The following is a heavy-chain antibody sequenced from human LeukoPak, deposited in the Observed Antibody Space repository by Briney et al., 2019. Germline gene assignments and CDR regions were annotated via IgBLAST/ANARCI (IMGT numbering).Heavy chain of an antibody. CDR2: IKQDGSEK. Sequence: GESLRLSCAASGFTFSSYWMSWVRQAPGKGLEWVANIKQDGSEKYYVDSVKGRFTISRDNAKNSLYLQMNSLRAEDTAVYYCARSSGGYYYYGMDVWGQGTTVIVSS. CDR3: ARSSGGYYYYGMDV. D-gene: IGHD3-22*01. J-gene: IGHJ6*02. V-gene: IGHV3-7*01. CDR1: GFTFSSYW.